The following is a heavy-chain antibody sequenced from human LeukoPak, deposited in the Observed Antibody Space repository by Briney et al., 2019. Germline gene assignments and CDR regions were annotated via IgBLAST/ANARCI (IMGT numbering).Heavy chain of an antibody. J-gene: IGHJ4*02. CDR1: GYSIRSGHY. Sequence: SETLSLTCAVSGYSIRSGHYWGWLRQPPGKGLEWIGNTYHSGNTFYNPSLKSRVTISVDPSKNQSSLKLSSVTAADTAVYYCARDHLYCGSDCYPFDFWGQGTLVTVSS. CDR2: TYHSGNT. V-gene: IGHV4-38-2*02. CDR3: ARDHLYCGSDCYPFDF. D-gene: IGHD2-21*02.